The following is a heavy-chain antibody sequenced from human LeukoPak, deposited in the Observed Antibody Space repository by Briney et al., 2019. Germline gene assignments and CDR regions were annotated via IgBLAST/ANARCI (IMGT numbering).Heavy chain of an antibody. D-gene: IGHD2-15*01. V-gene: IGHV3-33*01. CDR3: ARDRGSGTEYFDY. J-gene: IGHJ4*02. CDR2: IWYDGNNK. Sequence: GGSLRLSCAASGFTFSNYGMHWVRQAPGKGLEWVAVIWYDGNNKYETDSVKGRFTISRDNSWNTLYLQMNGLRAEDTAVYYCARDRGSGTEYFDYWGQGTLVTVSS. CDR1: GFTFSNYG.